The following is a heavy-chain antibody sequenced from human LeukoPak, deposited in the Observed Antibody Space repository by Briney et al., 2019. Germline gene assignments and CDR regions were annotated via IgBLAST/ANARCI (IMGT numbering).Heavy chain of an antibody. CDR2: IYSGGNT. J-gene: IGHJ4*02. CDR3: ASAPPLYYDSSGSGHEGYFDY. Sequence: GGSLRLSCAASGFTVSNNYMSWVRQAPGKGLEGGSIIYSGGNTYYADSVRGRFTISRDNSKNTLYLQMNSLRAEDTAVYYCASAPPLYYDSSGSGHEGYFDYWGQGTLVTVSS. CDR1: GFTVSNNY. D-gene: IGHD3-22*01. V-gene: IGHV3-66*01.